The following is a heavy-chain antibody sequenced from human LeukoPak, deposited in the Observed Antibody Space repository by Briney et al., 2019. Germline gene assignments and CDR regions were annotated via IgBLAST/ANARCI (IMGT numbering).Heavy chain of an antibody. CDR2: INHSGST. Sequence: SETLSLTCAVYGGSSSGYYWSWIRQPPGKGLEWIGEINHSGSTNYNPSLKSRVTISVDTSKSQFSLRLSSVTAADTAVYYCARITIFPPVYYYYGMDVWGQGTTVTVSS. D-gene: IGHD3-9*01. CDR3: ARITIFPPVYYYYGMDV. V-gene: IGHV4-34*01. J-gene: IGHJ6*02. CDR1: GGSSSGYY.